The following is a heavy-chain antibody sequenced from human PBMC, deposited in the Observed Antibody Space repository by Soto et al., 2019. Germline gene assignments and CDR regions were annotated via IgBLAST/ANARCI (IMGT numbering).Heavy chain of an antibody. Sequence: QVQLVQSGAEVKKPGSSVKVSCKASGGTFSSYAISWVRQAPGQGLEWMGGIIPIFGTANYAQKFQGRVTITADESTSTASMELRSLRSEDTAVYYCAGVTRRLVILGWFDPWGQGTMVTVSS. D-gene: IGHD3-9*01. CDR3: AGVTRRLVILGWFDP. CDR1: GGTFSSYA. CDR2: IIPIFGTA. V-gene: IGHV1-69*01. J-gene: IGHJ5*02.